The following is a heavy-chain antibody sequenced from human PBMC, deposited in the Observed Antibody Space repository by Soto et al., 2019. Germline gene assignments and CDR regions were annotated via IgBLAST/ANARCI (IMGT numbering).Heavy chain of an antibody. D-gene: IGHD3-22*01. CDR3: ARDWSSGYRFDP. V-gene: IGHV1-69*02. CDR1: GGTFSSYT. J-gene: IGHJ5*02. CDR2: IIPILGIA. Sequence: QVQLVQSGAEVKKPGSSVKVSCKASGGTFSSYTISWVRQAPGQGLEWMGRIIPILGIANYAQKFQGRVTITADKSTSTAYMELSSLRSEDTAVYYCARDWSSGYRFDPWGQGTLVTVSS.